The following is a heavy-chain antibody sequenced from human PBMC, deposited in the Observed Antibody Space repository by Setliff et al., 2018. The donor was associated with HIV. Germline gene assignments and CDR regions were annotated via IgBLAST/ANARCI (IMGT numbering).Heavy chain of an antibody. CDR3: ARVFSPIGALSPGFDY. CDR2: ISSNGGNT. V-gene: IGHV3-64*01. J-gene: IGHJ4*02. Sequence: PSETLSLTCTVSGGSVRSSSYYWGWIRQAPGKGLEYVSSISSNGGNTYYASSLKGRFTISRDNSKNQLYLEMNNLRTVDTAVYYCARVFSPIGALSPGFDYWGQGTLVTVSS. D-gene: IGHD3-3*01. CDR1: GGSVRSSS.